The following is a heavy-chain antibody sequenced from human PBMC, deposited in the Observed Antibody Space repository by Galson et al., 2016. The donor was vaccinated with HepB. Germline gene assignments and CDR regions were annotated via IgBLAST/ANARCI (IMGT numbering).Heavy chain of an antibody. V-gene: IGHV3-30*18. CDR2: ISYDGGNK. CDR1: GFTFSDYG. CDR3: AKDQFGGSSYGGNDAFDI. D-gene: IGHD1-26*01. Sequence: SLRLSCAASGFTFSDYGMHWVRQAPGKGLEWVAVISYDGGNKYYADSVKGRFTISRDNSKNTLYLQMKSLRAEDTAVYYCAKDQFGGSSYGGNDAFDIWGQGTMVTVSS. J-gene: IGHJ3*02.